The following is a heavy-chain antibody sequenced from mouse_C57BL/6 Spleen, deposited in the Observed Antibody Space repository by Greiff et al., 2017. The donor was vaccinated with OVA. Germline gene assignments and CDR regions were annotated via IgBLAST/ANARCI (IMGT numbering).Heavy chain of an antibody. D-gene: IGHD2-12*01. CDR1: GFTFSSYA. J-gene: IGHJ3*01. CDR3: ARGNDGGFAY. V-gene: IGHV5-4*03. CDR2: ISDGGSYT. Sequence: DVMLVESGGGLVKPGGSLKLSCAASGFTFSSYAMSWVRQTPEKRLEWVATISDGGSYTYYPDNVKGRFTISRDNAKNNLYLQMSHLKSEDTAMYYCARGNDGGFAYWGQGTLVTVSA.